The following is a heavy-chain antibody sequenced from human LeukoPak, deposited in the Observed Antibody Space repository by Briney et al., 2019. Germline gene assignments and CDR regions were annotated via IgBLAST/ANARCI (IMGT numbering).Heavy chain of an antibody. CDR1: CGSISSYY. D-gene: IGHD5-18*01. V-gene: IGHV4-59*01. CDR2: IYSSGRT. J-gene: IGHJ4*02. Sequence: SETPSLTCSVSCGSISSYYWSWIRQPPGKGPEWIGYIYSSGRTTYDPSLKSRVTISVDTSKNQFSLRLSSVTAADTAVYHCARGQKYRSGYTVTELGSGYFDNWGQGTLVTVSS. CDR3: ARGQKYRSGYTVTELGSGYFDN.